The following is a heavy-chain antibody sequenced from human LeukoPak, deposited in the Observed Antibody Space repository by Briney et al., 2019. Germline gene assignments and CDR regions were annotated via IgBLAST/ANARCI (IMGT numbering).Heavy chain of an antibody. CDR3: ARAPGEVFFDYYMDV. CDR2: ISSSGSTT. D-gene: IGHD3-16*01. J-gene: IGHJ6*03. CDR1: GFTFSDYY. Sequence: PGGSLRLSCAASGFTFSDYYMSWIRQAPGKGLEWVSYISSSGSTTYYADSVKGRFTISRDNAKNSLYLQMNSLRAEDTAVYYCARAPGEVFFDYYMDVWGKGTTVTVSS. V-gene: IGHV3-11*04.